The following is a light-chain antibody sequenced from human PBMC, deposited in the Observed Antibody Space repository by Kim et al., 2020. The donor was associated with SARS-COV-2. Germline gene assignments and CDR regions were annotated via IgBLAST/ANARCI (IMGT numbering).Light chain of an antibody. CDR3: QQYGSSPYT. CDR2: DAS. CDR1: QRFSSSN. Sequence: WYPGERAALSGRASQRFSSSNVAWYQQKPGRAPRLLIYDASGRATGIPDRFSGSGSGTDFTLTISRLEPEDFAVYYCQQYGSSPYTFGQGTKRRS. V-gene: IGKV3-20*01. J-gene: IGKJ2*01.